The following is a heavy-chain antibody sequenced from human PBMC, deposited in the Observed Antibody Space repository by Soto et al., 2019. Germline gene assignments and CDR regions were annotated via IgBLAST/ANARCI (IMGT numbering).Heavy chain of an antibody. J-gene: IGHJ6*02. D-gene: IGHD2-15*01. CDR3: ARGDCSGGSCREYYYYYGMDV. V-gene: IGHV3-13*01. Sequence: GGSLRLSCAASGFTFSSYDMHWVRQATGRGLEWVSAIGTAGDTYYPGSVKGRFTISRENAKNSLYLQMNSLRAGDTAVYYCARGDCSGGSCREYYYYYGMDVWGQGTTVTVSS. CDR2: IGTAGDT. CDR1: GFTFSSYD.